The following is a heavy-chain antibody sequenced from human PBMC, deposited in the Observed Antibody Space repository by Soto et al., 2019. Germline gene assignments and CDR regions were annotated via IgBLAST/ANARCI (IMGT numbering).Heavy chain of an antibody. V-gene: IGHV4-61*08. CDR3: ARVEYCDNGVCNHSFYLAY. D-gene: IGHD2-8*01. CDR2: VYYSRSA. CDR1: GGSVGSGDFY. J-gene: IGHJ4*02. Sequence: SETLSLTCTVSGGSVGSGDFYWGWIRQPPGKGLEWIGYVYYSRSANYNFSLKSRATISLNTSRNQFSLSLRSVTAADTVVYYCARVEYCDNGVCNHSFYLAYWGQGTQVTVSS.